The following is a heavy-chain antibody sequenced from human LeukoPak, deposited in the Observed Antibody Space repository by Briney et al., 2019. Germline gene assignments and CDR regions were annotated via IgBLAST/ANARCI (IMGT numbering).Heavy chain of an antibody. CDR3: ARDTYVDTTMVPIY. J-gene: IGHJ4*02. CDR1: GYTFTSYG. CDR2: ISPYNGIT. Sequence: ASVKVSCKASGYTFTSYGISWVRQAPGQGLEWMGWISPYNGITNYAQKLQGRVTMTTDTFTSIAYMELRSLRSDDTAVYYCARDTYVDTTMVPIYWGQGTLVTVSS. D-gene: IGHD5-18*01. V-gene: IGHV1-18*01.